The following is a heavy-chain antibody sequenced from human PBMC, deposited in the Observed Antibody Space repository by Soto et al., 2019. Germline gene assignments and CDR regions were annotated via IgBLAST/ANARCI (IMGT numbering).Heavy chain of an antibody. J-gene: IGHJ4*02. Sequence: EVQLLESGGGLVQPGGSLRLSCAASGFTFSSYAMSWVRLAPGKGLEWVSVISGSGGSTYYADSVKGRFTISRDNSKNTLFLQMDSLRAEDTALYYCAKDWAMRTVHYFDYWGQGTLVTVSS. CDR3: AKDWAMRTVHYFDY. CDR1: GFTFSSYA. CDR2: ISGSGGST. D-gene: IGHD4-4*01. V-gene: IGHV3-23*01.